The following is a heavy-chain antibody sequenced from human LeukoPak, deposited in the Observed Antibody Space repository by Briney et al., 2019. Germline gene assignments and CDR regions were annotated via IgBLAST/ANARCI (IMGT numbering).Heavy chain of an antibody. V-gene: IGHV3-21*01. CDR3: ARDRRSDNYFDY. CDR1: GFTFISYS. J-gene: IGHJ4*02. Sequence: GGCLRLSCSPVGFTFISYSIRWGRQAPGEGLEWVSSISSSSSSIYYADSVKGRFTISRDNAKNPLYLQMNSLRAEDTAVYYCARDRRSDNYFDYWGQGTLVTVSS. CDR2: ISSSSSSI.